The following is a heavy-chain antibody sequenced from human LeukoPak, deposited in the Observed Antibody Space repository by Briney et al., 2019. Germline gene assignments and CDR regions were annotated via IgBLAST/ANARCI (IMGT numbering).Heavy chain of an antibody. V-gene: IGHV1-18*01. CDR2: ISAYNGNT. D-gene: IGHD6-19*01. J-gene: IGHJ4*02. CDR3: ARDLRIAVAGPFDY. CDR1: GYTFPSYG. Sequence: ASVKVSCKASGYTFPSYGISWVRQAPGQGLEWMGWISAYNGNTNYAQKLQGRVTMTTDTSTSTAYMERRSLRPDDTAVYYCARDLRIAVAGPFDYWGQGTLVTVSS.